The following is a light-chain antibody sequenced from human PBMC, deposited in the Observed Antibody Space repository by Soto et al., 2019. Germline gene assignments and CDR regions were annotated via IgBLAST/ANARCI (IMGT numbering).Light chain of an antibody. CDR1: KSVTGNY. CDR3: QQYGSSPRT. J-gene: IGKJ1*01. Sequence: DIVLTQSPGTLSLSPGERATLSCRASKSVTGNYLTWYQQKPGQAPRLLIYGASSRDTGIPDRFSGSGSGTDFTLTITRLAPEDFAVYYCQQYGSSPRTFGQGTKVESK. CDR2: GAS. V-gene: IGKV3-20*01.